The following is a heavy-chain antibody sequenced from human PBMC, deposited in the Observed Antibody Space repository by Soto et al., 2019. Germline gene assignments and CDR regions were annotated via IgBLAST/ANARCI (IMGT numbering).Heavy chain of an antibody. CDR1: GDPISTSRYY. J-gene: IGHJ3*02. CDR3: ARQTGGVAAPSDAFDI. D-gene: IGHD6-6*01. CDR2: IYHSGST. Sequence: SETLSLTWTVSGDPISTSRYYWALIRQPPGKGLEWIGCIYHSGSTNYNPSLKSRVTISVDKSKNQFSLKLSSVTAADTAVYYCARQTGGVAAPSDAFDIWGQGTMVTVSS. V-gene: IGHV4-39*01.